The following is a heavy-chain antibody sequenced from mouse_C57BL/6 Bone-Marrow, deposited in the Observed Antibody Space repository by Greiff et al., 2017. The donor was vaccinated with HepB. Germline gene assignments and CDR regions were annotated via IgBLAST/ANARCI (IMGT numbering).Heavy chain of an antibody. CDR3: ARGTYYYGPDY. D-gene: IGHD1-1*01. CDR2: IYPGDGDT. V-gene: IGHV1-82*01. CDR1: GYAFSSSW. Sequence: VQLQQSGPELVKPGASVKISCKASGYAFSSSWMNWVKQRPGKGLEWIGRIYPGDGDTNYNGKFKGKATLTADKSSSTAYMQLSSLTSEDSAVYFCARGTYYYGPDYWGQGTTLTVSS. J-gene: IGHJ2*01.